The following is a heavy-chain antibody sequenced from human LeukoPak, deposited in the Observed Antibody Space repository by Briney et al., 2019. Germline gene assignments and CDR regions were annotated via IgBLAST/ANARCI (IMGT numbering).Heavy chain of an antibody. CDR1: GGSISSGGYY. D-gene: IGHD2-15*01. V-gene: IGHV4-31*03. CDR2: INYSGST. J-gene: IGHJ4*02. Sequence: PSETLSLTCTVSGGSISSGGYYWNWIRQHPGKGLEWIGNINYSGSTCYNPSLKSRVSISVDTSKNQFSLRLTSVTAADTAVYYCASVDCSGGTCLLDYWGQGTLVTVPS. CDR3: ASVDCSGGTCLLDY.